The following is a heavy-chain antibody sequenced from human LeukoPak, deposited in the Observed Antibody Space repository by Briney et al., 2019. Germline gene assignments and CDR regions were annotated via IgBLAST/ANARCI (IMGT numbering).Heavy chain of an antibody. CDR3: ARAYSSSWYYHFDY. J-gene: IGHJ4*02. D-gene: IGHD6-13*01. CDR2: IWYDGSNK. CDR1: GFTFSSYG. V-gene: IGHV3-33*01. Sequence: GGSLRLSCAASGFTFSSYGMHWIRQAPGKGLEWVAVIWYDGSNKYYADSVKGRFTISRDNSKNTLYLQMSSLRAEDTAVYYCARAYSSSWYYHFDYWGQGTLVTVSS.